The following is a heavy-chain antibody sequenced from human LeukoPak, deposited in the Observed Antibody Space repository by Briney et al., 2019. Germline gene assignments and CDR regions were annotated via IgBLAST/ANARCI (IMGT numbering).Heavy chain of an antibody. CDR3: ARDIGEVGAKFNYYYYGMDV. CDR1: GYTFTSYG. V-gene: IGHV1-18*01. J-gene: IGHJ6*02. D-gene: IGHD1-26*01. CDR2: ISAYNGST. Sequence: ASVKVSCKASGYTFTSYGISWVRQAPGQGLEWMGWISAYNGSTNYAQKLQGRVTMTTGTSTSTAYMELRSLRSDDTAVYYCARDIGEVGAKFNYYYYGMDVWGQGTTVTVSS.